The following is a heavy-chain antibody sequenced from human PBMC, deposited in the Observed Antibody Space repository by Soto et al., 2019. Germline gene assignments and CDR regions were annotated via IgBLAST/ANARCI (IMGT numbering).Heavy chain of an antibody. D-gene: IGHD4-17*01. CDR1: GYTFANYG. CDR3: ARLVVTTPYS. Sequence: QIHLVQAGSEVKTPGASVKVSCKTSGYTFANYGLTWVRQAPAQGFEWMGWISPYNGETNYAQKFQGRVTLPTDAATNTAYMALRNLRSDDTAVYYCARLVVTTPYSCGQGTLVTVSS. J-gene: IGHJ5*02. CDR2: ISPYNGET. V-gene: IGHV1-18*01.